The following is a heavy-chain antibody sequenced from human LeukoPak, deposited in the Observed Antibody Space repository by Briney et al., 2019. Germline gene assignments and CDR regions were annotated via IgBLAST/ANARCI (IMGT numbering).Heavy chain of an antibody. CDR1: ACTFTFCA. D-gene: IGHD3-10*01. Sequence: GASVTVTCTCSACTFTFCANSMMRQAPGQGLEWMGWISAYNGNTNYAQQLQGRVTMTTDTSTSTAYMELRSLRSDDTAVYYCARGVWGLGSYELLRIHYGGQGTLVTVSS. J-gene: IGHJ4*02. CDR2: ISAYNGNT. V-gene: IGHV1-18*01. CDR3: ARGVWGLGSYELLRIHY.